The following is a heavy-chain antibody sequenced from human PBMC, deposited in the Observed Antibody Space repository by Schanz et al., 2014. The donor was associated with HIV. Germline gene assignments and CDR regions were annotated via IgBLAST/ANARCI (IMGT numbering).Heavy chain of an antibody. Sequence: VQLLESGGGLVQPGRSLRLSCAASGFTFSTYGMHWVRQAPGKGLEWVAFISYDGRNKYYADSVKGRFTISRDNSKNTLYLQMNSLRAEDTAVYYCAKEGYYDSAGYYSRDDAFDIWGQGTMVTVSS. CDR1: GFTFSTYG. CDR2: ISYDGRNK. J-gene: IGHJ3*02. D-gene: IGHD3-22*01. V-gene: IGHV3-30*18. CDR3: AKEGYYDSAGYYSRDDAFDI.